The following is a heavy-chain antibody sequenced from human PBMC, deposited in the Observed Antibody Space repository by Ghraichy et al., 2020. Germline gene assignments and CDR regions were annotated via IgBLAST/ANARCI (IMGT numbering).Heavy chain of an antibody. CDR1: GGSIRDYY. CDR2: ISNSGTT. V-gene: IGHV4-4*09. J-gene: IGHJ5*02. CDR3: ARGHTYSASRDP. Sequence: SETLSLTCSVSGGSIRDYYWNWIRHSPQKGLEWIGFISNSGTTSYNRSLRSRITMSVDTTNSQFSLKLSSMTAADTAVYYCARGHTYSASRDPWGKGILVTVSS. D-gene: IGHD5-12*01.